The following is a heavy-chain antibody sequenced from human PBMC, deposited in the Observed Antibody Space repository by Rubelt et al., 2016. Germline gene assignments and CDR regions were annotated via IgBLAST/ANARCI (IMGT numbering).Heavy chain of an antibody. D-gene: IGHD3-22*01. CDR3: AGDRLLDDSSGGDAFDI. Sequence: QVQLVQSGAEVKKPGSSVKVSCKASGGTFSSYAISWVRQAPGQGLEWMGRIIPILGIANYAQKFQGGGRITADKSTSTAYMELSSLRSEDTAVYYCAGDRLLDDSSGGDAFDIWGQGTMVTVSS. J-gene: IGHJ3*02. V-gene: IGHV1-69*09. CDR1: GGTFSSYA. CDR2: IIPILGIA.